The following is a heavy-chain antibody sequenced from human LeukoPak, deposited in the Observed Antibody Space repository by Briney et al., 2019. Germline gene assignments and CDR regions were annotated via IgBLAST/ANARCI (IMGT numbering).Heavy chain of an antibody. CDR1: GGSVSSGISY. J-gene: IGHJ4*02. CDR3: ARKGVAAGLDY. D-gene: IGHD6-13*01. Sequence: TSETLSLTCSVSGGSVSSGISYWSWIRQPPGKALEWIGYIYSSGSTSYNPSLKSRVTISVDTSKNQFSLRLSSVTAADTAVYYCARKGVAAGLDYWGQGTLVTVSS. CDR2: IYSSGST. V-gene: IGHV4-61*01.